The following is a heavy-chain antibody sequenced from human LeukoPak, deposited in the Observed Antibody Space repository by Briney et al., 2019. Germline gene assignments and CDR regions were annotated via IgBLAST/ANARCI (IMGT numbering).Heavy chain of an antibody. CDR2: IYYTEGP. V-gene: IGHV4-39*01. CDR3: ARLERAYCSGDTCYPAQV. CDR1: GDSITTRRFY. D-gene: IGHD2-15*01. J-gene: IGHJ4*02. Sequence: SETLSLTCTVSGDSITTRRFYWGWIRQPPGKGLEWIGSIYYTEGPSYNPSLMSRVTISLDTSKNQVSLMLTSVAAADTAVYYRARLERAYCSGDTCYPAQVWGQGTLVTVSS.